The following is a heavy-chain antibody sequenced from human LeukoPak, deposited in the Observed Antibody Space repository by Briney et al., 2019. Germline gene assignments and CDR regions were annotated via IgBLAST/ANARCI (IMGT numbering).Heavy chain of an antibody. Sequence: GGSLRLSCAASGFTFSSYWMHWVRQAPGKGLVWVSRINSDGSSTSYADSVKGRFTISRDNAKNTLYLQMNSLRAEDTAVYYCARGGPKRIYYFDYWGQGTLVTVSS. D-gene: IGHD2-15*01. CDR1: GFTFSSYW. CDR3: ARGGPKRIYYFDY. V-gene: IGHV3-74*01. J-gene: IGHJ4*02. CDR2: INSDGSST.